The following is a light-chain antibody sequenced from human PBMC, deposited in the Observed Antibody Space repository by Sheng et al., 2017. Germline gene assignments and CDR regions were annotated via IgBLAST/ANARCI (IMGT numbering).Light chain of an antibody. CDR3: SSYTSSSTLPV. CDR1: NSDVGGYNY. Sequence: QSALTQPRSVSGSPGQSVTISCTGTNSDVGGYNYVSWYQHHPGKAPKVTIYDVSQRPSGVPDRFSGSKSGNTAFLTISGLQAEDEADYYCSSYTSSSTLPVFGGGTKLTVL. J-gene: IGLJ3*02. V-gene: IGLV2-11*01. CDR2: DVS.